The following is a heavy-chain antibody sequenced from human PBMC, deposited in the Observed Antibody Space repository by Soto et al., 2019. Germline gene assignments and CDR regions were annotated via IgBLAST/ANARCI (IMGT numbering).Heavy chain of an antibody. CDR2: ISSSGGNI. J-gene: IGHJ3*02. CDR1: GFTFSSYE. D-gene: IGHD3-10*01. V-gene: IGHV3-48*03. CDR3: AKPAKGSVIDGFDI. Sequence: GGSLRLSCAASGFTFSSYEMNWVRQAPGKGLEWVSYISSSGGNIYYADSVKGRFTISRDNAKNSLYLQMNSLRAEDTAVYYCAKPAKGSVIDGFDIWGQGTMVTVSS.